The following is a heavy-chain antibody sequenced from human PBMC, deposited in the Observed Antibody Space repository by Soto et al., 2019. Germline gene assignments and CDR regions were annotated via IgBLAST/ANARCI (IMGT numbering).Heavy chain of an antibody. CDR2: ISYDGSNK. CDR1: GFTFSSYG. CDR3: AKDPGRFLEWLLGH. D-gene: IGHD3-3*01. J-gene: IGHJ4*02. V-gene: IGHV3-30*18. Sequence: GGSLRLSCAASGFTFSSYGMHWVRQAPGKGLEWVAVISYDGSNKYYADSVKGRFTISRDNSKNTLYLQMNSLRAEDTAVYYCAKDPGRFLEWLLGHWGQGTLVTVSS.